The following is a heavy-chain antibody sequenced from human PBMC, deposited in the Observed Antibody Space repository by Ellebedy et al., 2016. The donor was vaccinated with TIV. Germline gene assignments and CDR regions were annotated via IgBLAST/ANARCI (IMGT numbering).Heavy chain of an antibody. D-gene: IGHD2-15*01. CDR1: GFTFGDYA. Sequence: GESLKISCTASGFTFGDYAMSWFRQAPGKGLEWVGFIRSKAYGGTTEYAASVKGRFTISRDDSKSIAYLQMNSLKTEDTAVYYCTRVVVAATGGPATPDYWGQGTLVTVSS. J-gene: IGHJ4*02. CDR3: TRVVVAATGGPATPDY. V-gene: IGHV3-49*03. CDR2: IRSKAYGGTT.